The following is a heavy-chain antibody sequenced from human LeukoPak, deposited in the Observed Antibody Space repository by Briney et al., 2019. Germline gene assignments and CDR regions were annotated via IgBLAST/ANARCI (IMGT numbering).Heavy chain of an antibody. CDR3: ARDRRYFDRLVLYYFDY. CDR2: ISSRSSGGTT. Sequence: GGSLRLSCATSGFTFSDYYMGWIRQAPGKGLEWVSYISSRSSGGTTYYADSVKGRFTISRDNAKNSLYLQMNSLRAEDTAVYYCARDRRYFDRLVLYYFDYWGQGTLVTVSS. J-gene: IGHJ4*02. D-gene: IGHD3-9*01. CDR1: GFTFSDYY. V-gene: IGHV3-11*01.